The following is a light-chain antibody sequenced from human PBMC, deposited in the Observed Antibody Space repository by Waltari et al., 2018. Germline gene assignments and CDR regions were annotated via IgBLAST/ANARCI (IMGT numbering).Light chain of an antibody. Sequence: DIVMTQTPLSLSVTPGQPASISCKSSQSLLHSDGKTYWYWYLQKPGQSPQLLIYEVSSRCSCVPDRFSGSGSGTDFTLTISRVEAEDVGVYYCMPGIHLRPFGQGTKVEIK. CDR1: QSLLHSDGKTY. V-gene: IGKV2-29*03. J-gene: IGKJ1*01. CDR2: EVS. CDR3: MPGIHLRP.